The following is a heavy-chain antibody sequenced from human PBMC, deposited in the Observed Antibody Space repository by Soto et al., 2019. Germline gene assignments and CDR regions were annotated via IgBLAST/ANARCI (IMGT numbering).Heavy chain of an antibody. J-gene: IGHJ5*02. Sequence: QVQLVQSGAEVEKPGSSVKVSCRAPGGTFSSYPISWVRQAPGQGLEWMGGVIPIFGTANYAQKFQGRVTITADESTSTAYMELSSLRSEDTAVYYCARGYCTNGVCLNWFDPWGQGTLVTVSS. V-gene: IGHV1-69*01. D-gene: IGHD2-8*01. CDR1: GGTFSSYP. CDR2: VIPIFGTA. CDR3: ARGYCTNGVCLNWFDP.